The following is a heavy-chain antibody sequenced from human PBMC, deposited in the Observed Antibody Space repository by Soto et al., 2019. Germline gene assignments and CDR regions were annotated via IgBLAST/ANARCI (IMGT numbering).Heavy chain of an antibody. V-gene: IGHV1-69*01. CDR3: ARAKPTYSSSRRRGYYYYSMDV. CDR1: GGTFSSYA. J-gene: IGHJ6*02. D-gene: IGHD6-13*01. CDR2: IIPIFGTA. Sequence: QVQLVQSGAEVKKPGSSVKVSCKASGGTFSSYAISWVRQAPGQGLEWMGGIIPIFGTANYEQKFQGRVTNTAEAYTRTAYMELSSMRSDDTAVYYCARAKPTYSSSRRRGYYYYSMDVWGQGTTVTVSS.